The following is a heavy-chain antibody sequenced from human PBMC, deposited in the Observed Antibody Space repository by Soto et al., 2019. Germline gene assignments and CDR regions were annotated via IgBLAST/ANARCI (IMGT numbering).Heavy chain of an antibody. V-gene: IGHV3-7*01. J-gene: IGHJ4*02. Sequence: PGGSLRLSCAASGFSFITYWMSWVRQAPGKGLEWLANIKEDGSDKYYVDSVRGRFTISRDNAKNSLYLQINSLRAEDTAVYYCAKERVFNGSKSFFDYWGQGALVTVSS. CDR1: GFSFITYW. CDR3: AKERVFNGSKSFFDY. CDR2: IKEDGSDK. D-gene: IGHD1-26*01.